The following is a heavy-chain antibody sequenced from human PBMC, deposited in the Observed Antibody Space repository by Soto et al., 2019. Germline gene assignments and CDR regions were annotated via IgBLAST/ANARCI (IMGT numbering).Heavy chain of an antibody. D-gene: IGHD3-16*01. Sequence: SQTLSLTCVISGDSVSSNNAAWNWIRQSPSRGLEWLGRTYYRSRWYSEYAVSVKSRIIIKPDTSKNQFSLQLNSVTPEDTAVYYCARTLGYFDCWGQATLVTVSS. CDR3: ARTLGYFDC. V-gene: IGHV6-1*01. CDR1: GDSVSSNNAA. CDR2: TYYRSRWYS. J-gene: IGHJ4*02.